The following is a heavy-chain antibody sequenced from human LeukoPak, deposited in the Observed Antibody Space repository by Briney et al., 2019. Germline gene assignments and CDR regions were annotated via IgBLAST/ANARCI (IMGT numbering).Heavy chain of an antibody. CDR1: RYSFTSYW. J-gene: IGHJ4*02. CDR3: ARLSFPAYSSGYHLDY. V-gene: IGHV5-51*01. CDR2: IYPGDSDT. Sequence: GESLKISCKGSRYSFTSYWIGWVRHMPGKGLEWMGIIYPGDSDTRYSPSFQGQVTISADKSISTAYLQWSSLKASDTAMYYCARLSFPAYSSGYHLDYWGQGTLVTVSS. D-gene: IGHD3-22*01.